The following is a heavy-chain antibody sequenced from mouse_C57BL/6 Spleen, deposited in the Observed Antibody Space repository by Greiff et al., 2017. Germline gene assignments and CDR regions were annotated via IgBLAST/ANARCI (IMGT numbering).Heavy chain of an antibody. Sequence: EVKLVESGGGLVKPGGSLKLSCAASGFTFSSYAMSWVRQTPEKRLEWVATISDGGSYTYYPDNVKGRFTISRDNAKNNLYLQMSHLKSEDTAMYYCARDRGTTVVAPYWYFDVWGTGTTVTVSS. CDR3: ARDRGTTVVAPYWYFDV. CDR2: ISDGGSYT. J-gene: IGHJ1*03. D-gene: IGHD1-1*01. V-gene: IGHV5-4*01. CDR1: GFTFSSYA.